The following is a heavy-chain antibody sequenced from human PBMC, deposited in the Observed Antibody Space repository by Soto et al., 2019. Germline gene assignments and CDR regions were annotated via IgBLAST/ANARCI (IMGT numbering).Heavy chain of an antibody. J-gene: IGHJ6*03. Sequence: QVQLQESGPGLVKPSETLSLTCTVSGGSIRSHYWSWIRQPPGKGLEWLGYIYYSGSTNYNPSLKRRVIISVDTSKNQLSRKLSSVTAADTAVYYCARHGDCSSISCSYFHYMDVWGKGTTVTVSS. D-gene: IGHD2-2*01. CDR1: GGSIRSHY. CDR2: IYYSGST. CDR3: ARHGDCSSISCSYFHYMDV. V-gene: IGHV4-59*08.